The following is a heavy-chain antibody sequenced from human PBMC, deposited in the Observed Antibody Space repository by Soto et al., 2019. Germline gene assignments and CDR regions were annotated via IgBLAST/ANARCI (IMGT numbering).Heavy chain of an antibody. CDR2: IDPSDSYT. V-gene: IGHV5-10-1*01. J-gene: IGHJ4*02. CDR3: ARHVSGWYFDY. CDR1: GYSFTTYW. D-gene: IGHD6-19*01. Sequence: EVQLVQSGAEVKKPGESLRISCKGSGYSFTTYWISWVRQKPGKGLEWMGRIDPSDSYTNYSPSFQGHVTISADKSVSAAYLQWSSLKASDTAMYYCARHVSGWYFDYWGQGTLVTVSS.